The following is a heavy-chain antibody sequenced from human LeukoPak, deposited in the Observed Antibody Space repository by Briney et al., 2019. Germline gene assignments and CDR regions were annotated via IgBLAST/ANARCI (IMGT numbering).Heavy chain of an antibody. CDR1: GFTFSTYS. CDR2: ISTTSSTI. J-gene: IGHJ4*02. Sequence: GGSLRLSCAASGFTFSTYSMNWVRQAPGKGLEWVSYISTTSSTIYYADSVKGRFTISRDNAKNSLYLQMNSLRDEDTAVYYCARDFDGPRASDYWGQGISVTVSS. V-gene: IGHV3-48*02. D-gene: IGHD4-17*01. CDR3: ARDFDGPRASDY.